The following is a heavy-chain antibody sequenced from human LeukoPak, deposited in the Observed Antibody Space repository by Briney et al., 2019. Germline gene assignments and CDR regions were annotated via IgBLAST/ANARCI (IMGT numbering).Heavy chain of an antibody. CDR2: VIGSYT. Sequence: GGSPRLSCAASGFTFSSYVMSWVRQAPGEGLEWVSAVIGSYTYYADSVKGRFTISRDNSKNTLFLEMNSLRAGDTAVYYCAKGSSSSRPYYFDSWGLGTLVIVSS. V-gene: IGHV3-23*01. D-gene: IGHD6-13*01. CDR1: GFTFSSYV. CDR3: AKGSSSSRPYYFDS. J-gene: IGHJ4*02.